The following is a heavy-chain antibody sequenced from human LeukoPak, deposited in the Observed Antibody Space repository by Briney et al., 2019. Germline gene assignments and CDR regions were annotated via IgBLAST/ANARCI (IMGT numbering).Heavy chain of an antibody. Sequence: SETLSLTCAVYGGSFSGYYWSWIRQPPGKGLEWIGEIKHSGSTNYNPSLKSRVTISVDTSKNQFSLKLSSVTAADTAVYYCARAALVGAPYYFDYWGQGTLVTVSS. V-gene: IGHV4-34*01. J-gene: IGHJ4*02. D-gene: IGHD1-26*01. CDR3: ARAALVGAPYYFDY. CDR2: IKHSGST. CDR1: GGSFSGYY.